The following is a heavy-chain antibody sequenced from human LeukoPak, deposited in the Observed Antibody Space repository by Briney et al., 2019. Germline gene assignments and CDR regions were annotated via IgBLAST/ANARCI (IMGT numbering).Heavy chain of an antibody. J-gene: IGHJ4*02. V-gene: IGHV1-3*01. Sequence: KFQGRVTITRDTSASTAYMELSSLRSEDTAVYYCATDRIAAAALDYWGQGTLVTVSS. D-gene: IGHD6-13*01. CDR3: ATDRIAAAALDY.